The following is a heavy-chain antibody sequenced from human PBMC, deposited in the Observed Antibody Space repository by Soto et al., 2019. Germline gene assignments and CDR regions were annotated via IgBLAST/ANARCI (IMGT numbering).Heavy chain of an antibody. Sequence: HPGGSLRLSCVACGFTFANYVINWVRQVPYKGLECVSIISGSGGTAYYADSVKGRFTISRDNSKNTLYLQMDSLRAEDTAIYYCVKEGSGWEFWGRGTIVTVSS. CDR2: ISGSGGTA. J-gene: IGHJ3*01. D-gene: IGHD6-19*01. V-gene: IGHV3-23*01. CDR1: GFTFANYV. CDR3: VKEGSGWEF.